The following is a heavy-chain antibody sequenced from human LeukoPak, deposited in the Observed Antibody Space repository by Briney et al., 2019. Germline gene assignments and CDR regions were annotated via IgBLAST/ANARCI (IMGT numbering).Heavy chain of an antibody. CDR2: IKQDGSEK. J-gene: IGHJ3*02. CDR1: GFTFSSYW. V-gene: IGHV3-7*01. CDR3: AREKLDDSSGYRVGAFDI. D-gene: IGHD3-22*01. Sequence: GGSLRLSCAASGFTFSSYWMSWVRQAPGKGLEWVAYIKQDGSEKYYVDSVKGRFTISRDNAKNSLYLQMNSLRAEDTAVYYCAREKLDDSSGYRVGAFDIWGEGTMVTVSS.